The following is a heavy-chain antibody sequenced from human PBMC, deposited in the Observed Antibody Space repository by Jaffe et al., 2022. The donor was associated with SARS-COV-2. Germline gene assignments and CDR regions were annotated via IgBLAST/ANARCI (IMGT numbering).Heavy chain of an antibody. Sequence: QLQLQESGPGLVKPSETLSLTCTVSGGSISSSTYYWGWIRQPPGKGLEWIGSIYYRGSGSTYYNASLKSRVTISVDTSKSQISLKLSSVTAADTAVYYCARLMKAEDAIDYWGQGTLVTVSS. CDR1: GGSISSSTYY. D-gene: IGHD6-13*01. J-gene: IGHJ4*02. CDR2: IYYRGSGST. V-gene: IGHV4-39*01. CDR3: ARLMKAEDAIDY.